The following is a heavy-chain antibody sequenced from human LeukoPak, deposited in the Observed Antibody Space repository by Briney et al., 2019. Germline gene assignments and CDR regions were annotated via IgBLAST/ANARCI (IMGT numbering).Heavy chain of an antibody. Sequence: PGRSLRLSCAASGFTISSYAMHWVRQAPGKGLEWVAIISYDGSSTYYADSVKGRFTISRDHSKHTLYLHMNRLRPEDTAVYYCAKDLERHIVVVTASAVDYWGQGTLVTVSS. D-gene: IGHD2-21*02. CDR2: ISYDGSST. V-gene: IGHV3-30-3*01. J-gene: IGHJ4*02. CDR1: GFTISSYA. CDR3: AKDLERHIVVVTASAVDY.